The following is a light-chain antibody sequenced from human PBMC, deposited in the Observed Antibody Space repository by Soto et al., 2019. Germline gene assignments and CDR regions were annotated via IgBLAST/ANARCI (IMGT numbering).Light chain of an antibody. CDR3: QQGYNTFWT. CDR1: QHISTS. CDR2: AAT. J-gene: IGKJ1*01. Sequence: DIQMTQSPSSLSAFVGDSVTVTCRASQHISTSLHWYQQNAGKAPKVLIFAATKLQSGVPSRFIGSGAGTDFSLIISNLQPEDSATSYCQQGYNTFWTFGRGTKVELK. V-gene: IGKV1-39*01.